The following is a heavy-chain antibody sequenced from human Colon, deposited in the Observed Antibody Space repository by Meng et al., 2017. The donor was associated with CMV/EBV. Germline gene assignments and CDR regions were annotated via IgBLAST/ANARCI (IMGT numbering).Heavy chain of an antibody. D-gene: IGHD3-22*01. CDR1: GFTFSSYA. J-gene: IGHJ4*02. Sequence: GESLKISCAASGFTFSSYAMSWVRQAPGKGLEWVSAISGSGGSTYYADSVKGRFTISRDNSKNTLYLQMNSLRAEDTAVYYCYSYYYDSSGYSDYWGQGTLVTVSS. V-gene: IGHV3-23*01. CDR3: YSYYYDSSGYSDY. CDR2: ISGSGGST.